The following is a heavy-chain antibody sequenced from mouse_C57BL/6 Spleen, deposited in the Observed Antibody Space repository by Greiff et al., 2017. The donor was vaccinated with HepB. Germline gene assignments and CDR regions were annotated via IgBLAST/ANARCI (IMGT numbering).Heavy chain of an antibody. CDR2: ISNGGGST. CDR1: GFTFSDYY. Sequence: EVKLMESGGGLVQPGGSLKLSCAASGFTFSDYYMYWVRQTPEKRLEWVAYISNGGGSTYYPDTVKGRFTISKDNAKNNLYLQMRRLKSEDTAMYYCARLNYYGSSRYFDVWGTGTTVTVSS. D-gene: IGHD1-1*01. J-gene: IGHJ1*03. CDR3: ARLNYYGSSRYFDV. V-gene: IGHV5-12*01.